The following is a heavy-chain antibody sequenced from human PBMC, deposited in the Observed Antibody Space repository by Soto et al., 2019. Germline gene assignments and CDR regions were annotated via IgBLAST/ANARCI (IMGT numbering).Heavy chain of an antibody. CDR1: GYSFTSYW. V-gene: IGHV5-10-1*01. CDR2: TDPSDSYT. J-gene: IGHJ6*02. CDR3: ARRTRLLIPTSNYYYYYGMDV. D-gene: IGHD3-22*01. Sequence: SLKISCKGSGYSFTSYWISWVRQMPGKGLEWMGRTDPSDSYTNYSPSFQGHVTISADKSISTAYLQWSSLKASDTAMYYCARRTRLLIPTSNYYYYYGMDVWGQGTTVTVSS.